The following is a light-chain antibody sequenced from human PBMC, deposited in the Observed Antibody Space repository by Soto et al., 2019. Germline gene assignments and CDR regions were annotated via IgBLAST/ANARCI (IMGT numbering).Light chain of an antibody. J-gene: IGLJ1*01. Sequence: QSVLTQPASVSGSPGQSITISCTGTSSDVGGYNYVSWYQHHPGKATKLMIYDVSNRPSGVSNRFSGSKSGNTASLTISGFQAEDEADYYCSSYTTSSTYVFATGTKVTVL. CDR2: DVS. V-gene: IGLV2-14*03. CDR1: SSDVGGYNY. CDR3: SSYTTSSTYV.